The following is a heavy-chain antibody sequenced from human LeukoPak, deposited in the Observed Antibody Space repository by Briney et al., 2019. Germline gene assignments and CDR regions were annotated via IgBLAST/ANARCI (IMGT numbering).Heavy chain of an antibody. J-gene: IGHJ3*01. CDR2: ICYSGST. V-gene: IGHV4-39*07. CDR3: ASFDV. CDR1: GGSISSSSYY. Sequence: SETLSLTCTVSGGSISSSSYYWGWIRQPPGKGLEWIGTICYSGSTYYNPSLKSRVTMSVDTSKNQFSLQLSSVTAADTAVYYCASFDVWGQGIMVTVSS.